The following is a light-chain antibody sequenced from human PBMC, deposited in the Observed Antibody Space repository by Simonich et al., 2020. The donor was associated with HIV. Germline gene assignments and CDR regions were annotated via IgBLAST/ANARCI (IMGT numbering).Light chain of an antibody. CDR3: QVWDSSSDHYV. V-gene: IGLV3-21*03. CDR2: DDS. Sequence: SYVLTQPPSVSVAPGKTARITCGGNNIGSKSVHWYKQKPVQAPVLVVYDDSDRPSGIPERFSGSNSGNTATLTISRVEAGNEADYYCQVWDSSSDHYVFGTGTKVTVL. J-gene: IGLJ1*01. CDR1: NIGSKS.